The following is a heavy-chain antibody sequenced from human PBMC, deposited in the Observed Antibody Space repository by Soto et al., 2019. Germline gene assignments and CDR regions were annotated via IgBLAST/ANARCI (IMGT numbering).Heavy chain of an antibody. CDR2: IYYSGST. CDR3: AREAVTTPGGAATSFIIAY. D-gene: IGHD2-15*01. J-gene: IGHJ4*02. CDR1: GGSISSGGYY. V-gene: IGHV4-31*03. Sequence: PSETLSLTCTVSGGSISSGGYYWSWIRQHPGKGLEWIGYIYYSGSTYYNPSLKSRVTISVDTSKNQFSLKLSSVTAADTAVYYWAREAVTTPGGAATSFIIAYWAKGTLV.